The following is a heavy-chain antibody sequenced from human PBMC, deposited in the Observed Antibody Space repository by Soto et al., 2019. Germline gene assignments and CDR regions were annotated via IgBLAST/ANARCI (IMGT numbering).Heavy chain of an antibody. CDR3: ARSRLGGSSSWKGAFDI. CDR2: NNHSGST. CDR1: GGSFSGYY. J-gene: IGHJ3*02. V-gene: IGHV4-34*01. Sequence: QVQLQQWGAGLLKPSETLSLTCAVYGGSFSGYYWSWMRQPQGKRLEWIGENNHSGSTNYNQSLRSRVTISEDTPKNQFSLKLSSRTGADTVVYYCARSRLGGSSSWKGAFDIWGQGTMVTVSS. D-gene: IGHD6-13*01.